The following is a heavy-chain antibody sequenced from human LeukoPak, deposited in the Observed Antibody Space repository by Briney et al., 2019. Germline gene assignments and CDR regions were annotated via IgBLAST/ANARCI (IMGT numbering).Heavy chain of an antibody. Sequence: GASVKVSCKASGYTFTSYGISWVRQAPGQGLEWMAWISAYNGNTNYAQKLQGRVTMTTDTSTSTAYMELRSLRSDDTAVYYCARDRDPTVTKGGDAFDIWGQGTMVTVSS. V-gene: IGHV1-18*01. CDR3: ARDRDPTVTKGGDAFDI. J-gene: IGHJ3*02. CDR2: ISAYNGNT. D-gene: IGHD4-17*01. CDR1: GYTFTSYG.